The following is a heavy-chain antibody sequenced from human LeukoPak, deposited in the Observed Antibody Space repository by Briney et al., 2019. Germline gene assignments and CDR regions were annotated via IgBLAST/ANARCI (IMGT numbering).Heavy chain of an antibody. D-gene: IGHD5-24*01. CDR3: AREMATIASVDY. CDR1: GFTFSSYW. CDR2: ISYDGSST. Sequence: GGSLRLSCAASGFTFSSYWMHWVRQAPGKGLVWVSRISYDGSSTKYADSVKGRHTISRDNAKNTLYLQIDGLRAEDTAVYYCAREMATIASVDYWGQGTLVTVSS. V-gene: IGHV3-74*03. J-gene: IGHJ4*02.